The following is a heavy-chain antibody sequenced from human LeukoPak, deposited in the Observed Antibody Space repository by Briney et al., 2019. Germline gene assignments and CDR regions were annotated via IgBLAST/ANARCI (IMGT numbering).Heavy chain of an antibody. V-gene: IGHV3-23*01. CDR3: AKDFRIGYSAHFGY. CDR2: ISTGGGNT. J-gene: IGHJ4*02. CDR1: GFTFSSYT. D-gene: IGHD2-21*01. Sequence: PGGYLRLSCTASGFTFSSYTMSWVRQAPGKGLKWVSTISTGGGNTYYADSVQGRFTVSRDDSKNTLYLQMNSLRAEDTAVYYCAKDFRIGYSAHFGYWGQGALVTVSS.